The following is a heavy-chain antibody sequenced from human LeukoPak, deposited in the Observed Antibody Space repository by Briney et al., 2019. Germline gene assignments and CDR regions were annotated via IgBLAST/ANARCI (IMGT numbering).Heavy chain of an antibody. CDR1: GFTFSSYW. Sequence: GGSLRLSCAASGFTFSSYWMHWVRQAPGKGLVWVSRINSDGSSTSYADSVKGRFTISRDNARNTLYLQKNSLRAEDTAVYYCAREGSGWYYFDYWGQGTLVTVSS. V-gene: IGHV3-74*01. D-gene: IGHD6-19*01. CDR3: AREGSGWYYFDY. CDR2: INSDGSST. J-gene: IGHJ4*02.